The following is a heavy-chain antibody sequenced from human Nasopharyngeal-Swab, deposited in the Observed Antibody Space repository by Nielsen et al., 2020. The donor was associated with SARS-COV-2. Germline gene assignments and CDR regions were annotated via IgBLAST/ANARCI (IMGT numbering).Heavy chain of an antibody. V-gene: IGHV4-4*02. CDR2: IYHSGNT. Sequence: SETLSLTCGVSGDSVNTINWWTWVRQAPGKGLEWIGEIYHSGNTNYNPSLKSRVTISMDRSMNQFSLEVRSMTAADTAVYYCARRYGYYHYYMDVWGTGTTDTVSS. D-gene: IGHD2-15*01. CDR3: ARRYGYYHYYMDV. J-gene: IGHJ6*03. CDR1: GDSVNTINW.